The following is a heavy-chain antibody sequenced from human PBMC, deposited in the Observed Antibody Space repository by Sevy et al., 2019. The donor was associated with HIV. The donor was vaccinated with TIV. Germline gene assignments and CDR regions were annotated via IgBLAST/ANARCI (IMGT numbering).Heavy chain of an antibody. D-gene: IGHD5-18*01. CDR1: GYSFTSYW. CDR3: ATKPGTAMVGGRDAFDI. CDR2: IYPGDSDT. V-gene: IGHV5-51*01. Sequence: GESLKISCKGSGYSFTSYWIGWVRQMPGKGLEWMGIIYPGDSDTRYSPSFQGQVTISADKSISTAYLQWSSLKASDTAMYYCATKPGTAMVGGRDAFDIWGQGTMVTVSS. J-gene: IGHJ3*02.